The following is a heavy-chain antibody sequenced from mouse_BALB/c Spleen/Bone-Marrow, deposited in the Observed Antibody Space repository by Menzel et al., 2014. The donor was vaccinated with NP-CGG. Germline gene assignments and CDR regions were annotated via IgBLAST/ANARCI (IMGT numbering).Heavy chain of an antibody. CDR3: TRWEYYAMDF. CDR1: GFNIKDTY. D-gene: IGHD4-1*01. V-gene: IGHV14-3*02. CDR2: IDPANGNT. Sequence: EVKLVESGAELVKPGASVKLSCTASGFNIKDTYMHWVKQRPEQGLEWIGRIDPANGNTKYDSKFQGKATITADTSSNTAYLQLSSLTADDTAVYYCTRWEYYAMDFWGQGTTVTVSS. J-gene: IGHJ4*01.